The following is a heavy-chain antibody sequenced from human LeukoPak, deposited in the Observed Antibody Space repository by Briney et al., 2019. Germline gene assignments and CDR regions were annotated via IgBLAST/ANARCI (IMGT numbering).Heavy chain of an antibody. J-gene: IGHJ6*02. CDR2: INHSXST. CDR3: AREDLGYCSSTSCYNLDYYYYGMDV. V-gene: IGHV4-34*13. Sequence: PXKGLEWXGXINHSXSTXYNPSLNSRLTISVDTSKNQFSLKLSSVTAADTAVYYCAREDLGYCSSTSCYNLDYYYYGMDVWGQGTTVTVSS. D-gene: IGHD2-2*02.